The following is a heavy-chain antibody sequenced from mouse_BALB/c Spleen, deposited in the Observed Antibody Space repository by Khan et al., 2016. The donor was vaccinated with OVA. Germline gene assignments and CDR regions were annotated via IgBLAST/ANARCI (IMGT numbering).Heavy chain of an antibody. J-gene: IGHJ4*01. CDR2: IDPENGNT. D-gene: IGHD1-1*02. V-gene: IGHV14-1*02. CDR1: GFNIKDYY. Sequence: VQLQQSGAELVRPGALVKLSCKASGFNIKDYYMHWVKQRPEQGLEWIGWIDPENGNTIYDPKFQGKASITADTSSNTAYLQLSSLTSEDTAVYYCARRDYGAMDYWGQGTSVTVSS. CDR3: ARRDYGAMDY.